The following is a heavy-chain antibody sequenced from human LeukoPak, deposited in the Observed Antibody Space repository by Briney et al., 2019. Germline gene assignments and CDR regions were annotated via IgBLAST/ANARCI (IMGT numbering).Heavy chain of an antibody. D-gene: IGHD3-22*01. J-gene: IGHJ4*02. CDR1: GGSFSGYY. CDR3: AGSSGYYYRFDY. Sequence: PSETLSLTCAVYGGSFSGYYWSWVRQAPGKGLEWVANIKQDGSEKYYVDSVKGRFTISRDNAKNSLYLQMNSLRAEDTAVYYCAGSSGYYYRFDYWGQGTLVTVSS. CDR2: IKQDGSEK. V-gene: IGHV3-7*01.